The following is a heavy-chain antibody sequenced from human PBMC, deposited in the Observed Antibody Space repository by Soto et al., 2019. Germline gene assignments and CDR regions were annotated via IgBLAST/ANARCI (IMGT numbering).Heavy chain of an antibody. CDR1: GYTFTSYD. Sequence: ASVKVSCKASGYTFTSYDINWVRQATGQGLEWMGWMNPNSGNTGYAQKFQGRVTMTRNTSISTAYMELSSLRSEDTAVYYCASHGGYCSGGSCYSSVYWGQGTLVTVS. CDR3: ASHGGYCSGGSCYSSVY. CDR2: MNPNSGNT. V-gene: IGHV1-8*01. J-gene: IGHJ4*02. D-gene: IGHD2-15*01.